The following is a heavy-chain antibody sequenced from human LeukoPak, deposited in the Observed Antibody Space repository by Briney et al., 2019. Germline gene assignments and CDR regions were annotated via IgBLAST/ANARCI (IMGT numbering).Heavy chain of an antibody. CDR1: GFTFSSYS. CDR2: ISSSSSYI. V-gene: IGHV3-21*01. Sequence: GGSLSLSCAASGFTFSSYSMNWVRQAPGKGREWVSSISSSSSYIYYADSVKGRFTISRDNAKNSLYLQMNSLRAEDTAVYYCARGVYSSSWNYYYYYYGMDVWGQGTTVTVSS. CDR3: ARGVYSSSWNYYYYYYGMDV. D-gene: IGHD6-13*01. J-gene: IGHJ6*02.